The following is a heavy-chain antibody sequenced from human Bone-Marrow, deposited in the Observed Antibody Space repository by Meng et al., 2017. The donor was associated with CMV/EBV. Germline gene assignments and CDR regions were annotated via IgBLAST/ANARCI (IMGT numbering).Heavy chain of an antibody. CDR2: IRSDSSNT. V-gene: IGHV3-30*02. D-gene: IGHD2-8*01. J-gene: IGHJ6*02. Sequence: GESLKIACAASGFSFSSHGMHWVRQAPGEGLEWVAFIRSDSSNTYYADSVKGRFTISRDNSKNTLYLQMNSLRAEDTAVYYCARRVNIPHYYGMDVWGQRNTVNVAS. CDR1: GFSFSSHG. CDR3: ARRVNIPHYYGMDV.